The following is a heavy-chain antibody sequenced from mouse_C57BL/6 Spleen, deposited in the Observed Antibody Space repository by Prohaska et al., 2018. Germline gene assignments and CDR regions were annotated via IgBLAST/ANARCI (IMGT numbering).Heavy chain of an antibody. CDR2: INTYSGVP. J-gene: IGHJ2*01. D-gene: IGHD1-1*01. V-gene: IGHV9-3*01. CDR3: ARTRYGSSSDY. Sequence: QIQLVQSGPELKKPGETVKISCKASGYTFTTYGMSWVKQAPGKGLKWMGWINTYSGVPTYADDFKGRFAFSLETSASTAYLQINNLKNEDTATYFCARTRYGSSSDYWGQGTTLTVSS. CDR1: GYTFTTYG.